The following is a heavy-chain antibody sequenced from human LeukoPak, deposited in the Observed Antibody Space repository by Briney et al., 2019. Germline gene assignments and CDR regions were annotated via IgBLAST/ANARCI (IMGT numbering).Heavy chain of an antibody. J-gene: IGHJ6*03. D-gene: IGHD3-16*01. Sequence: GASVKVSCKSSGYIFANHGITWVRQAPGQGLEWMGWISAYNGNTQSAQNLQGRVTMTTDTSTSTAYLELRGLRSDDTAVYYCVRDGGVGTIRYMDVWGKGTTVTVSS. V-gene: IGHV1-18*01. CDR1: GYIFANHG. CDR3: VRDGGVGTIRYMDV. CDR2: ISAYNGNT.